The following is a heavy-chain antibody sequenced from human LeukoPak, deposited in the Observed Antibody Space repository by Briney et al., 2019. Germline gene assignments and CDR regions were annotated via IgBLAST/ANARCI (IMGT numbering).Heavy chain of an antibody. CDR1: GFTFSSYS. D-gene: IGHD3-3*01. J-gene: IGHJ6*04. CDR2: ISYDGSNK. V-gene: IGHV3-30*03. CDR3: ARDSFAGGDFWSGYSPFGMDV. Sequence: GGSLRLSCAASGFTFSSYSMNWVRQAPGKGLEWVAVISYDGSNKYCADSVKGRFTISRDNSKNTLYLQMNSLRAEDTAVYYCARDSFAGGDFWSGYSPFGMDVWGKGTTVTVSS.